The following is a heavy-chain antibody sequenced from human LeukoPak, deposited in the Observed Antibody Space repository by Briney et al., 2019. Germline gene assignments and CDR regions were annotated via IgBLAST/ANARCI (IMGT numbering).Heavy chain of an antibody. V-gene: IGHV3-23*01. CDR2: ISSSGNNA. J-gene: IGHJ5*02. CDR3: AKDIQLST. CDR1: GFTFRDAA. D-gene: IGHD5-24*01. Sequence: GGSLRLSCAVSGFTFRDAAMTWVRRAPGKGLEWVSLISSSGNNAYYADSVKGRFTISRDNSRNTLSLQMNSLRVEDTAIYYCAKDIQLSTWGQGTLVTVSS.